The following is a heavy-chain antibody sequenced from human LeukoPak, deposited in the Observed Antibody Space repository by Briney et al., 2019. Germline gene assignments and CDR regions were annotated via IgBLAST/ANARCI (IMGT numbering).Heavy chain of an antibody. CDR2: INTNNGNT. V-gene: IGHV1-18*01. D-gene: IGHD2-21*02. Sequence: ASVKVSCKASGYTFSTYGLMWVRQAPGQGLEWVGWINTNNGNTNYAQKFQGRVTMTTDTSTSTGYMELRSLRSDDTAVYYCARKRCTGDCYLFDPWGQGTLVTVSS. J-gene: IGHJ5*02. CDR3: ARKRCTGDCYLFDP. CDR1: GYTFSTYG.